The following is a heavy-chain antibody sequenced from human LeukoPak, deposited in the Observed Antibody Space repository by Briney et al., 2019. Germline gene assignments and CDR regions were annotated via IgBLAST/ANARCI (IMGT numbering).Heavy chain of an antibody. CDR3: ARDRDDYGDYGRDYYYMDV. CDR1: GYTFTSYY. Sequence: ASVKVSCKASGYTFTSYYMHWVRQAPGQGLEWMGIINPSGGSTSYAQKFQGRVTMTRDTSTSTVYMELSSLRSEDTAVYYCARDRDDYGDYGRDYYYMDVWGKGTTVTVSS. CDR2: INPSGGST. D-gene: IGHD4-17*01. J-gene: IGHJ6*03. V-gene: IGHV1-46*01.